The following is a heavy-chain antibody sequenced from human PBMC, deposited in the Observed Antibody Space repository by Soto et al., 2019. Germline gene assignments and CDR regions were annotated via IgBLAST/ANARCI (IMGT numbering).Heavy chain of an antibody. J-gene: IGHJ6*04. CDR2: ICYSGST. CDR1: GGSISSSSYY. V-gene: IGHV4-39*01. CDR3: ARVTYNWNYAPLGMDV. Sequence: ESLYLTCTVPGGSISSSSYYWGWIRQPPGKWLAWVGRICYSGSTYYNPCLKSRVTISVDTSKNPFSLKLSSVTAADTAVYYCARVTYNWNYAPLGMDVWGEGTTVTVSS. D-gene: IGHD1-7*01.